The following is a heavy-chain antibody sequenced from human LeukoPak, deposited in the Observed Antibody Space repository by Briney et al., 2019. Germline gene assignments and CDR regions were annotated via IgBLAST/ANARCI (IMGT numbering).Heavy chain of an antibody. J-gene: IGHJ4*02. CDR1: GLTFSSYE. CDR2: ISSSGSTI. D-gene: IGHD4-17*01. Sequence: GGSLRLSCAASGLTFSSYEMNWVRQAPGKGLEWVSYISSSGSTIYYADSVKGRFTISRDNSKNTLYLQMNSLRAEDTAVYYCASHGDGYFDYWGQGTLVTVSS. CDR3: ASHGDGYFDY. V-gene: IGHV3-48*03.